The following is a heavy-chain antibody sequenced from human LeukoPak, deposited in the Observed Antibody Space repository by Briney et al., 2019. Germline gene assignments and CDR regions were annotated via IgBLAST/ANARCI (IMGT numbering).Heavy chain of an antibody. J-gene: IGHJ4*02. CDR1: GFTFSSYS. D-gene: IGHD2-2*01. Sequence: GGSLRLSCAASGFTFSSYSMNWVRQAPGKGLEGVSSISSSSSNIYYADSVKGRFTISRDNAKNSLYLQMNSLRGEDTAVYYCARDMGYCSSSNCYTYYLDYWGQGTLVTVSS. V-gene: IGHV3-21*01. CDR3: ARDMGYCSSSNCYTYYLDY. CDR2: ISSSSSNI.